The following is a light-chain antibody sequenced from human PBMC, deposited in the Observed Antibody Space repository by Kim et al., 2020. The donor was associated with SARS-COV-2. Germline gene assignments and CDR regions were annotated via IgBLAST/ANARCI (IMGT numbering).Light chain of an antibody. CDR3: QAWDSSRVV. CDR2: QDS. CDR1: KLGDKY. V-gene: IGLV3-1*01. J-gene: IGLJ2*01. Sequence: SYELTQPPSVSVSPGQTASIACSGDKLGDKYACWYQQKPGQSPVLVIYQDSKRPSGIPERFSGSNSGNTATLTISGTQAMDEADYYCQAWDSSRVVFAGGTQLTVL.